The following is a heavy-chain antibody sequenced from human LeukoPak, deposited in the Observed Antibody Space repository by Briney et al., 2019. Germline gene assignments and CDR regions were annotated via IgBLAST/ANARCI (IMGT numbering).Heavy chain of an antibody. CDR1: GYTFTGYY. CDR2: INPNSGGT. CDR3: AREGVAIFGSASWFDP. Sequence: ASVKVSCKASGYTFTGYYMHWVRQAPGQGLEWMGWINPNSGGTNYAQKFQGRVTMTRDTSISTAYMELSRLRSDDTAVYYCAREGVAIFGSASWFDPWGQGTLVTVSS. J-gene: IGHJ5*02. D-gene: IGHD3-3*01. V-gene: IGHV1-2*02.